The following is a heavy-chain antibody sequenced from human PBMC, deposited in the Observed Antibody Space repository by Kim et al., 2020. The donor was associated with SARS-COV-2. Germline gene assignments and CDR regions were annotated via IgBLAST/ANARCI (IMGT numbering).Heavy chain of an antibody. CDR1: GFTFSNAW. Sequence: GGSLRLSCAASGFTFSNAWMSWVRQAPGKGLEWVGRIKSKTDGGTTDYAAPVKGRFTISRDDSKNTLYLQMNSLKTEDTAVYYCTTDRVEYSGKLGAFDIWGQGTMVTVSS. V-gene: IGHV3-15*01. D-gene: IGHD1-26*01. CDR3: TTDRVEYSGKLGAFDI. CDR2: IKSKTDGGTT. J-gene: IGHJ3*02.